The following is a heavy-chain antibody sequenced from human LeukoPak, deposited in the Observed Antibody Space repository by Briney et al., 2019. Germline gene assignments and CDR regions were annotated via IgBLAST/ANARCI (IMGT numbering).Heavy chain of an antibody. Sequence: SETLSLTCAVSGGFISSGGYYWSWIRQHPGKGLEWIGYIYYSGSTYYNPSLKSRVTISVDTSKNQFSLKLSSVTAADTAVYYCASQYCGGDCYNAFDIWGQGTMVTVSS. V-gene: IGHV4-31*11. CDR1: GGFISSGGYY. J-gene: IGHJ3*02. CDR3: ASQYCGGDCYNAFDI. D-gene: IGHD2-21*02. CDR2: IYYSGST.